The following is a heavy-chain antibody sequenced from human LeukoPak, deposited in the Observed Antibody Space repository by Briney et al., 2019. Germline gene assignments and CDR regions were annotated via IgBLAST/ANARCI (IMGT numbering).Heavy chain of an antibody. V-gene: IGHV5-51*01. CDR2: IYPGDSDT. CDR1: GYSFTSYW. J-gene: IGHJ6*03. Sequence: GESLKISCKGFGYSFTSYWIGWVRQMPGKGLEWMGIIYPGDSDTRYRPSFQGQVTISADKSISTAYLQWSSLKASDTAMYYCARCPIAVAGKIYYYYMDVWGKGTTVTISS. D-gene: IGHD6-19*01. CDR3: ARCPIAVAGKIYYYYMDV.